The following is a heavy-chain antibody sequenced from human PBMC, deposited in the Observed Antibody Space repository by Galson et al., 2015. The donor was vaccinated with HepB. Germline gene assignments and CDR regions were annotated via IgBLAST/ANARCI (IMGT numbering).Heavy chain of an antibody. CDR1: GFPFSNYW. D-gene: IGHD2-15*01. V-gene: IGHV3-7*03. CDR2: IKHAGSDK. CDR3: SRVGCSGGSCYPGDFQH. J-gene: IGHJ1*01. Sequence: SLRLSCAASGFPFSNYWMSWVRQAPGKGLEWVANIKHAGSDKYYVDSVKGRFTISRDNAKNSLYLQMNSLRAEDTAVYYCSRVGCSGGSCYPGDFQHWGQGTVVTVSP.